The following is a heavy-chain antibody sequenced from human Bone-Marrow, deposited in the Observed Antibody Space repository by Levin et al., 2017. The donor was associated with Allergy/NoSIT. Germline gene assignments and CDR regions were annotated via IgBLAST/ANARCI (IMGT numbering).Heavy chain of an antibody. V-gene: IGHV3-66*01. CDR3: AREISFHFDS. CDR1: GFTVSSDY. D-gene: IGHD2/OR15-2a*01. J-gene: IGHJ4*02. Sequence: GESLKISCAASGFTVSSDYMSWVRQTPGKGLEWVSILYTGGDAYYSESVKGRFTVSRDISQNTLYLQMNSLRVEDTAVYYCAREISFHFDSWGLGTLVTVSS. CDR2: LYTGGDA.